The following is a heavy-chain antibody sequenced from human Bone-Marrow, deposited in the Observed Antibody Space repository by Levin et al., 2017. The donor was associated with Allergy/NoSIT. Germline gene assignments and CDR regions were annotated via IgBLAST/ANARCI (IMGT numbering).Heavy chain of an antibody. V-gene: IGHV3-20*01. Sequence: GESLKISCAASGFTFGDHGMSWVRQAPGKGLEWVSGINWNGASTGYADSVKGRFTISRDNAKNSLYLQLNSLRAEDTALYHCARVGGYVVIADAFDMWGQGTMVTVSS. CDR1: GFTFGDHG. CDR3: ARVGGYVVIADAFDM. D-gene: IGHD3-16*02. CDR2: INWNGAST. J-gene: IGHJ3*02.